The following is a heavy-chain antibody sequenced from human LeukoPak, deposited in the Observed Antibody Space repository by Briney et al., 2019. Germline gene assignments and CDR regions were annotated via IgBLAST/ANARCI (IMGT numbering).Heavy chain of an antibody. J-gene: IGHJ4*02. CDR3: ARDRSVRGVMNY. D-gene: IGHD3-10*01. V-gene: IGHV4-39*07. Sequence: SETLSLTCTVSGGSISSSSYYWGWIRQPPGKGLEWIGSIYYSGSTYYNPSLKSRVSISVDTSKNQFSLKLSSVTAADTAVYYCARDRSVRGVMNYWGQGTLVTVSS. CDR2: IYYSGST. CDR1: GGSISSSSYY.